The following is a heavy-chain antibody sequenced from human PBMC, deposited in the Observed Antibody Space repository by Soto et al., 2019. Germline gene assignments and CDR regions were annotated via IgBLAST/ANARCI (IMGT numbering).Heavy chain of an antibody. D-gene: IGHD2-15*01. CDR1: GGTFSTHA. CDR3: ARVYCSGGNCFSGMDV. V-gene: IGHV1-69*13. CDR2: IIPIPGTT. Sequence: SVKVSCKASGGTFSTHAIIWVRQAPGHGLEWMGGIIPIPGTTYYTQKFQGRVTITADEPTSTAFMELSSLKSEDTAVFYCARVYCSGGNCFSGMDVWGQGTMVTVSS. J-gene: IGHJ6*02.